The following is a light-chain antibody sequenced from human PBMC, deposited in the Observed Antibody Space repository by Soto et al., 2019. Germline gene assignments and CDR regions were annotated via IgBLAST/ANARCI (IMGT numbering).Light chain of an antibody. Sequence: QSVLTQPASVSGSPGQSIAISCTGTSSDIGDYNYVSWYQQHPGKAPKLMIYDVSERPSGVSNRFSGSKSGNTASLTISGLQADDEADYYCRSYTSSNTLYLFGTGTKVTVL. V-gene: IGLV2-14*03. CDR1: SSDIGDYNY. CDR3: RSYTSSNTLYL. J-gene: IGLJ1*01. CDR2: DVS.